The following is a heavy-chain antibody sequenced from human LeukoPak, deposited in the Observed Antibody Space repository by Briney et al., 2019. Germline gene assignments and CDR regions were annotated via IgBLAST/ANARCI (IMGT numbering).Heavy chain of an antibody. V-gene: IGHV3-66*01. CDR2: IYSGGST. Sequence: GGSLRLSCAASGFTFSNAWMSWVRQAPGKGLEWVSVIYSGGSTYYADSVKGRFTISRDNSKNTLYLQMNSLRAEDTAVYYCAKHSSSWHYFDYWGQGTLVTVPS. D-gene: IGHD6-13*01. CDR3: AKHSSSWHYFDY. J-gene: IGHJ4*02. CDR1: GFTFSNAW.